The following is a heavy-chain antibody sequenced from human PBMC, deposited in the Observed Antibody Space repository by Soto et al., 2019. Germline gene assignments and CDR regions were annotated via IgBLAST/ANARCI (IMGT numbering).Heavy chain of an antibody. CDR1: DDSINREKNY. CDR3: ARLEGLATISYYFDF. D-gene: IGHD5-12*01. J-gene: IGHJ4*02. Sequence: SETLSLTWSVSDDSINREKNYWGGMRQPPGKGREWIGSIYYRGNAYYNPSLQTRVTISLDKSKSQFSLKLNSVTAADSAVYFCARLEGLATISYYFDFWGPGALVTVSS. CDR2: IYYRGNA. V-gene: IGHV4-39*01.